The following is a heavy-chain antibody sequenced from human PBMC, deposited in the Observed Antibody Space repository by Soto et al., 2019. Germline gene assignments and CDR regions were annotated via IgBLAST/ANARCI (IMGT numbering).Heavy chain of an antibody. V-gene: IGHV3-23*01. D-gene: IGHD2-2*01. J-gene: IGHJ6*01. Sequence: PGGSLRLSCAASGFTFSSYAMKWVRQAPGKGLEWVSLIGESGTPTYYADFVKGRFTISRDNSGNTLFLEMYSLRAEDTAVYYCARYIPGVRYYGMDVWGEGATVTDSS. CDR2: IGESGTPT. CDR1: GFTFSSYA. CDR3: ARYIPGVRYYGMDV.